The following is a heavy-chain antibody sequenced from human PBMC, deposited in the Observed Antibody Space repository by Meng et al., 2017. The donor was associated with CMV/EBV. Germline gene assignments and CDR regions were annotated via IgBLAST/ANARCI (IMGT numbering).Heavy chain of an antibody. J-gene: IGHJ5*02. V-gene: IGHV1-2*02. CDR1: GENFTDYY. CDR2: INPNSGDT. Sequence: QGQWVQRGAELGKPGASLKVPCKASGENFTDYYMHWLRQAPGQGLEWMGCINPNSGDTNYAQKFQGRVTMTRDTSISTAYMELSRLRSDDTAVYYCTRDAHLTTVTPNWFDPWGQGTLVTVSS. CDR3: TRDAHLTTVTPNWFDP. D-gene: IGHD4-17*01.